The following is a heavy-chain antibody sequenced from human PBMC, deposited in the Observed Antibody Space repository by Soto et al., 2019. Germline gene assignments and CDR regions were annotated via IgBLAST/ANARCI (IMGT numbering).Heavy chain of an antibody. J-gene: IGHJ4*02. CDR2: IDPSDSYT. Sequence: ESLKISCKGSGYSFTSYWISWVRQMPGKGLEWMGRIDPSDSYTNYSPSFQGHVTISADKSISTAYLQWSSLKASDTAMYYCARPTGYSSSWYDYWGQGTLVTVSS. V-gene: IGHV5-10-1*01. CDR1: GYSFTSYW. D-gene: IGHD6-13*01. CDR3: ARPTGYSSSWYDY.